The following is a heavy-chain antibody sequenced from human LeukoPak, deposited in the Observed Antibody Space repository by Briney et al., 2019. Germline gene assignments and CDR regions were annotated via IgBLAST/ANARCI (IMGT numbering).Heavy chain of an antibody. Sequence: SETLSLTCAVSGYSLSSGYYWGWIRQPPGKGLEWIGSIYHSGSTYYNPSLKSRVTISVDTSKNQFSLKLSSVTAADTAVYYCAREFSKLYYYDSSPSDYWGQGTLVTVSS. CDR1: GYSLSSGYY. CDR3: AREFSKLYYYDSSPSDY. CDR2: IYHSGST. J-gene: IGHJ4*02. V-gene: IGHV4-38-2*02. D-gene: IGHD3-22*01.